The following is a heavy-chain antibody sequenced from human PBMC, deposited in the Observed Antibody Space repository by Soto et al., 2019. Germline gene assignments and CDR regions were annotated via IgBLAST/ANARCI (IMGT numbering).Heavy chain of an antibody. J-gene: IGHJ4*02. V-gene: IGHV3-30*18. CDR1: GFTFSSYG. Sequence: QVQLVESGGGVVQPGRSLRVSCAASGFTFSSYGMHWVRQAPGKGLEWVAMMSNDGSNEHYADSVKGRFTVSRDNSKNTLYLQMSSLRVEDKAVYSCEKDRQVSGRRGGFHYWGQGTLVTVSS. CDR2: MSNDGSNE. D-gene: IGHD2-15*01. CDR3: EKDRQVSGRRGGFHY.